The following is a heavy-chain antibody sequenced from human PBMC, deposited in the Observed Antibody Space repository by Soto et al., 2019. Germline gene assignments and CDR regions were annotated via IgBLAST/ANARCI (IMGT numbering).Heavy chain of an antibody. J-gene: IGHJ4*02. CDR2: IFHDGTA. CDR1: GVSLTSGNW. D-gene: IGHD3-10*01. V-gene: IGHV4-4*02. CDR3: ARLVYDTRLNYMYFDF. Sequence: SETLSLTCAVSGVSLTSGNWWTWVRQSPQRGLEYIGEIFHDGTANYYPSFERRVAMSVDTSRNQFSLKLTSVTAADTAVYFCARLVYDTRLNYMYFDFWGPGTLVTAPQ.